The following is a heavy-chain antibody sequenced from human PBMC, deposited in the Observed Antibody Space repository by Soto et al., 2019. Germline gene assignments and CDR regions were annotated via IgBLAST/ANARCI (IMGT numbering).Heavy chain of an antibody. CDR1: GYSFTIHW. CDR3: ARSAVPTAIEGFDM. D-gene: IGHD2-2*01. Sequence: PGESLKISCQGSGYSFTIHWIAWVRQMPGKGLEWMGIIYPGDSDTRYSPSFQGQVTISADKSISTAYLQWRSLKASDSAMYYCARSAVPTAIEGFDMWGQGTTVTVSS. V-gene: IGHV5-51*01. J-gene: IGHJ3*02. CDR2: IYPGDSDT.